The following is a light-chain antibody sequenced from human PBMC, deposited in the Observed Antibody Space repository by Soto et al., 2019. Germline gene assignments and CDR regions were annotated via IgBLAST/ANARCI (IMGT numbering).Light chain of an antibody. Sequence: QSALTQPASVSGSPGQSITISCTGTSSDVGGYNCVSWYQQHPGKAPRLMILEVNNRPSGVSTRFSGSKSGNTASLTISGLQAEDEADYYCCSYSGSSTIVVFGGGTKLTVL. CDR3: CSYSGSSTIVV. V-gene: IGLV2-14*01. CDR2: EVN. CDR1: SSDVGGYNC. J-gene: IGLJ2*01.